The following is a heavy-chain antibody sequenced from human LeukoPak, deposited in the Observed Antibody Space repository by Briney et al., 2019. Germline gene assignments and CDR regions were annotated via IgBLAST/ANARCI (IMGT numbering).Heavy chain of an antibody. D-gene: IGHD3-3*01. CDR3: ARVPSRYYDFWSGPPRDYYYMDV. CDR1: GYTFTSYD. V-gene: IGHV1-8*01. Sequence: ASVKVSCKASGYTFTSYDINWVRQATGQGLEWMGWMNPNSGNTGYAQKFQGRVTMTRNTSISTAYMELSSLRSEDTAVYYCARVPSRYYDFWSGPPRDYYYMDVWGKGTTVTVSS. J-gene: IGHJ6*03. CDR2: MNPNSGNT.